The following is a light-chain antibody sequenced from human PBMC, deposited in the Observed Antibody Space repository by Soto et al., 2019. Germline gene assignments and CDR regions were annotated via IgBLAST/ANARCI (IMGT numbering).Light chain of an antibody. Sequence: EIVLTQSPGTLSLSPGERATLSCRASQSVGSSYLAWYQQKPGQAPRLLIYDASSRATGIPDRFSGGASGTDFTLTISRLEPEDFAVYYCQQYGSSPWTFGKGTKVEIK. CDR1: QSVGSSY. V-gene: IGKV3-20*01. J-gene: IGKJ1*01. CDR2: DAS. CDR3: QQYGSSPWT.